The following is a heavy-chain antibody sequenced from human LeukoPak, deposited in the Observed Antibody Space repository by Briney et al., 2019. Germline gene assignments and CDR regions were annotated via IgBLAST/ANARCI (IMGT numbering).Heavy chain of an antibody. D-gene: IGHD4-17*01. CDR1: GGSISSSSYY. Sequence: PSETLSLTCTVSGGSISSSSYYWGWIRQPPGEGLEWIGSIYYSGSTYYNPSLMSRGTISMQRSREQFSLYLASVTAADTAVYYCASGRLDYGDYGSLRYFDVWGQGILVTVSS. CDR2: IYYSGST. J-gene: IGHJ4*02. CDR3: ASGRLDYGDYGSLRYFDV. V-gene: IGHV4-39*07.